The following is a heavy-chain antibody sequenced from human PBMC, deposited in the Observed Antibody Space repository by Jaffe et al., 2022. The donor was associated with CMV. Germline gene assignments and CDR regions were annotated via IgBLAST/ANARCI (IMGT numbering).Heavy chain of an antibody. V-gene: IGHV4-4*07. D-gene: IGHD5-12*01. Sequence: QVQLQESGPGLVKPSETLSLTCTVSGDSISTYYWNWIRQPAGKGLEWIGRVYFSGSTKYNPSLESRVTMSIDTSKNQFSLRLTSMTAADTAVYYCAKRDGYNLPFDYWGQGILVTVSS. CDR3: AKRDGYNLPFDY. CDR2: VYFSGST. J-gene: IGHJ4*02. CDR1: GDSISTYY.